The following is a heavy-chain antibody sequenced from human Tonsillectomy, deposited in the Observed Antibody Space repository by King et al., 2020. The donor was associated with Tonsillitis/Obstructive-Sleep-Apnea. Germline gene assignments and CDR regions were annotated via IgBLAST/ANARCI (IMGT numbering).Heavy chain of an antibody. J-gene: IGHJ4*02. V-gene: IGHV5-51*01. D-gene: IGHD3-3*01. CDR3: ASGRGVVTHYGYDY. CDR2: IYPGDSDT. Sequence: VQLVESGAEVKKPGESLKISCKGSGSIFTSYWIGWVRQMPGKGLEWMGIIYPGDSDTRYSPSFQGHVTISAEKSIITAYLQWRSLKASDTAMYYCASGRGVVTHYGYDYWGQGTLVTVSS. CDR1: GSIFTSYW.